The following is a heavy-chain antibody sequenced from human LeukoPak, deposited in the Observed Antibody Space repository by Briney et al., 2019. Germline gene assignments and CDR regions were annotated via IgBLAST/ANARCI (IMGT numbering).Heavy chain of an antibody. V-gene: IGHV4-39*01. CDR1: AGSISSSSYY. Sequence: PSETLSLTCTISAGSISSSSYYWGWIRQPPVKGLEWIGSIYYSGSTYYTPSLKTRVTISVDTSKNQLSLKLSSVTAADTAVYYCARRGAEWELPYFDYWGQGTLSPSPQ. CDR2: IYYSGST. J-gene: IGHJ4*02. D-gene: IGHD1-26*01. CDR3: ARRGAEWELPYFDY.